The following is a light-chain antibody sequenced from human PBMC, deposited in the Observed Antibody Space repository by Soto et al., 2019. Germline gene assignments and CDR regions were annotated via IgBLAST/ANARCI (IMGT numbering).Light chain of an antibody. V-gene: IGKV1-13*02. CDR2: DAS. CDR3: QQFQSYDLT. Sequence: AIQLTQSPSSLSASVGDRVTITCRASQGISSALAWYQHKPGRAPRLLIYDASSLQSGVSSRFSGSGSGTDFTLTISSLQPEDFATYYCQQFQSYDLTFGGGNKLEIK. J-gene: IGKJ4*01. CDR1: QGISSA.